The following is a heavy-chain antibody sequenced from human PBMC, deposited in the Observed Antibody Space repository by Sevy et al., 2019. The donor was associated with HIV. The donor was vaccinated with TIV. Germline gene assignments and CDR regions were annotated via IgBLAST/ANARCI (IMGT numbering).Heavy chain of an antibody. V-gene: IGHV1-18*01. CDR1: GYTFTSYG. D-gene: IGHD3-10*01. Sequence: ASVKVSCKASGYTFTSYGISWVRQAPGQGLEWMGWISAYNGNRNYAQKLQGRVTMTTDTSTSTANMELRSLRSDDTAVYYCARDSFGELSDYYYYGMDVWGQGTTVTVSS. CDR2: ISAYNGNR. CDR3: ARDSFGELSDYYYYGMDV. J-gene: IGHJ6*02.